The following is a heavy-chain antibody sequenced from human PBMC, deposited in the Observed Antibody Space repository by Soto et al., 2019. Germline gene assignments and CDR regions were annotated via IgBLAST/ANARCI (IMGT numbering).Heavy chain of an antibody. CDR2: MSYDGSNK. CDR1: GFTFSSYG. V-gene: IGHV3-30*18. D-gene: IGHD6-19*01. CDR3: AKPTVAGSNDLDY. Sequence: LRLSCAASGFTFSSYGMHWVRQAPGKGLEWVAVMSYDGSNKYYADSVKGRFTISRDNSRNTLYLQMNSLRADDTAVYYCAKPTVAGSNDLDYWGQGTLVTVSS. J-gene: IGHJ4*02.